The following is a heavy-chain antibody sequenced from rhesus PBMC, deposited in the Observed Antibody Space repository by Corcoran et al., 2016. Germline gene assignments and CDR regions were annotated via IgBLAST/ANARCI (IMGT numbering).Heavy chain of an antibody. J-gene: IGHJ6*01. Sequence: EVQLVEYGGGLVQTCGSLRLSCAASGFTFSDYYMSWVRQAPGTGPEWVGFIINKANGGTAEYDAVVKGRVTISRDDSKIRASLQRNSLKTEDTAVYYCARDSRYNVGTGYFNGLDAWGQGVVVTVSA. CDR2: IINKANGGTA. CDR3: ARDSRYNVGTGYFNGLDA. CDR1: GFTFSDYY. V-gene: IGHV3S22*01. D-gene: IGHD3-3*01.